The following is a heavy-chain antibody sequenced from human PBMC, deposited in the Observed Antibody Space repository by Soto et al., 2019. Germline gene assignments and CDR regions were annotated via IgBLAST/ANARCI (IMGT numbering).Heavy chain of an antibody. J-gene: IGHJ5*02. V-gene: IGHV4-30-2*01. CDR1: GGSISSGGYS. Sequence: SLTCAVSGGSISSGGYSWSWIRQPPGKGLEWIGYIYHSGSTYYNPSLKSRVTISVDRSKNQFSLKLSSVTAADTAVYYCAREVLGTFDPWGQGTLVTVSS. D-gene: IGHD1-7*01. CDR3: AREVLGTFDP. CDR2: IYHSGST.